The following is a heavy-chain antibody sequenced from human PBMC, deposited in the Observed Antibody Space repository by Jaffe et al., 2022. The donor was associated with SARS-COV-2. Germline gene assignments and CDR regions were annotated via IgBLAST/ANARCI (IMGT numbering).Heavy chain of an antibody. CDR2: ISYDGSNK. J-gene: IGHJ3*02. D-gene: IGHD6-19*01. Sequence: QVQLVESGGGVVQPGRSLRLSCAASGFTFSSYAMHWVRQAPGKGLEWVAVISYDGSNKYYADSVKGRFTISRDNSKNTLYLQMNSLRAEDTAVYYCARGGQYSSGWDPDAFDIWGQGTMVTVSS. CDR1: GFTFSSYA. V-gene: IGHV3-30*04. CDR3: ARGGQYSSGWDPDAFDI.